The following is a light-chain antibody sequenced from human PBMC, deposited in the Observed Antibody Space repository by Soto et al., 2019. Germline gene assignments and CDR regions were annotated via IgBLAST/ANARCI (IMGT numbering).Light chain of an antibody. CDR3: QQYNNWPPLT. V-gene: IGKV3-15*01. CDR2: GAS. J-gene: IGKJ1*01. CDR1: QSVSSN. Sequence: MTQSPATLSVSPGESATLSCRASQSVSSNLAWYQQKPGQAPRLLIYGASTRATGIPARCSGSGSGTEFTLTISSLQSEDFAVYYCQQYNNWPPLTFGQGTKVDIK.